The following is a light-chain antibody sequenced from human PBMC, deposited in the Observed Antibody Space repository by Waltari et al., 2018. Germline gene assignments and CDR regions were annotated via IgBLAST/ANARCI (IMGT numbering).Light chain of an antibody. CDR1: QSVSRN. J-gene: IGKJ1*01. CDR3: QQYNNWPGGT. Sequence: EIVMTQSPATLSVSPGERATLPCRASQSVSRNLAWYQQKPGQAPRLLIYGASTRATGIPARFSGSGSGTEFTLTISSMQSEDFAVYYCQQYNNWPGGTFGQGTKVEIK. V-gene: IGKV3-15*01. CDR2: GAS.